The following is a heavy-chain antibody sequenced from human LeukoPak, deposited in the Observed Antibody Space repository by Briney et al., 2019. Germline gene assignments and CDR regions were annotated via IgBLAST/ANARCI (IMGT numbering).Heavy chain of an antibody. Sequence: GGSLRVSCAASGFTFSYYWMNWVRQAPGKGLEWVANIKQDGSEKYYVDSVKGRFTISRDNAKKSLDLQMNSLRVEDTAVYYCAKAVRGVIDYWGQGTLVTVSS. V-gene: IGHV3-7*01. CDR1: GFTFSYYW. CDR3: AKAVRGVIDY. J-gene: IGHJ4*02. D-gene: IGHD3-10*01. CDR2: IKQDGSEK.